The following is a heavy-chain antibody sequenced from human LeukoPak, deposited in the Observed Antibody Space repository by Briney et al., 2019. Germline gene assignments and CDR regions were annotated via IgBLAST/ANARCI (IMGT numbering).Heavy chain of an antibody. CDR3: ARDSGTGDFDY. CDR2: IYHSGST. Sequence: SETLSLNCAVSGYSISSGYYWGWIRQPPGKGLEWIGSIYHSGSTYYNPSLKSRVTISVDTSKNQFSLKLSSVTAADTAVYYCARDSGTGDFDYWGQGTLVTVSS. D-gene: IGHD3-10*01. CDR1: GYSISSGYY. J-gene: IGHJ4*02. V-gene: IGHV4-38-2*02.